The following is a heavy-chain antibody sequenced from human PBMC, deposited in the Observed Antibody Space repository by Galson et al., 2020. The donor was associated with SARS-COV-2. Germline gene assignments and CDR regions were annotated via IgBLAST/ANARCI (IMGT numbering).Heavy chain of an antibody. D-gene: IGHD2-15*01. CDR1: GGSISSYY. V-gene: IGHV4-59*01. J-gene: IGHJ3*02. CDR2: IYYSGST. CDR3: ARVGRVAAIRGHDAFDI. Sequence: ASETLSLTCTVSGGSISSYYWSWIRQPPGKGLEWIGYIYYSGSTNYNPSLKSRVTISVDTSKNQFSLKLSSVTAADTAVYYWARVGRVAAIRGHDAFDIWGQGTMVTVSS.